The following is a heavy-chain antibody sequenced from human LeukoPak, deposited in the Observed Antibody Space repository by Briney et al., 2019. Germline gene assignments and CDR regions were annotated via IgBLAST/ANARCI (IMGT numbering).Heavy chain of an antibody. CDR1: GFTFGDYA. J-gene: IGHJ6*03. CDR3: TRTKDYYYYTDV. CDR2: IRSKAYGGTT. V-gene: IGHV3-49*04. Sequence: PGRSLRLSCTASGFTFGDYAMSWVRQAPGKGLEWVGFIRSKAYGGTTEYAASVKGRFTISRDDSKSIAYLQMNSLKTGDTAVYYCTRTKDYYYYTDVWGKGTTVTVSS. D-gene: IGHD2-15*01.